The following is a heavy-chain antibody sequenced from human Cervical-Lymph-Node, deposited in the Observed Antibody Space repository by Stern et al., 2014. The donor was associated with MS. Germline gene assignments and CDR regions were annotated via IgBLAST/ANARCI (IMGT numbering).Heavy chain of an antibody. CDR2: ISHSGSS. J-gene: IGHJ4*02. V-gene: IGHV4-39*01. Sequence: QLLLQESGPGLVKPSETLSLTCTVSGGSTSSSNYYWGWIRQPPGKGLEWIASISHSGSSYSIPSLKSRLAISIDTSKNQFSLKLISVTAADTAVYYCASLNGSGSYPDYWGRGTLVIVSS. D-gene: IGHD3-10*01. CDR1: GGSTSSSNYY. CDR3: ASLNGSGSYPDY.